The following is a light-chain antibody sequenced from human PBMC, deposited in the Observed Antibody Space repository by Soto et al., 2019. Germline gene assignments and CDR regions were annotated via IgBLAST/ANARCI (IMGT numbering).Light chain of an antibody. CDR3: SSYTRSTTHV. V-gene: IGLV2-14*01. CDR2: AVS. Sequence: QSVLTQPASVSGSPGQSITISCTGTSGGIGSYNYVSWFQHHPGKAPKLILFAVSDRPSGVSNRFSGSRSGNTASLTISGLQPEDEAIYYCSSYTRSTTHVFGTGTKVTVL. CDR1: SGGIGSYNY. J-gene: IGLJ1*01.